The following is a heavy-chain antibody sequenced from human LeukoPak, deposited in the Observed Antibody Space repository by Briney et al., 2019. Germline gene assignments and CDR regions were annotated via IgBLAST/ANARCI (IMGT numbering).Heavy chain of an antibody. V-gene: IGHV3-11*04. CDR1: GFTFSDYY. Sequence: PGGSLRLSCAASGFTFSDYYMSWIHQAPGKGLEWVSYMSTSDSPIYYTDSVKGRFTISRDNAKNSLYLQMNSLRASDTAVYYCARELNGAFDPWGQGTLVTVSS. CDR3: ARELNGAFDP. CDR2: MSTSDSPI. D-gene: IGHD1-1*01. J-gene: IGHJ5*02.